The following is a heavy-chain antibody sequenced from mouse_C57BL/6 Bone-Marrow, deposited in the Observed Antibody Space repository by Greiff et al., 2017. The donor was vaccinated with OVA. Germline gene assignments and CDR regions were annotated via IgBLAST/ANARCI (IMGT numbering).Heavy chain of an antibody. Sequence: QVQLKQPGAELVKPGASVKLSCKASGYTFTSYWMQWVKQRPGQGLEWIGEIDPSDSYTNYNQKFKGKATLTVDTSSSTAYMQLSSLTSEDSAVYYCARRGTTVWYFDVWGTGTTVTVSS. D-gene: IGHD1-1*01. J-gene: IGHJ1*03. V-gene: IGHV1-50*01. CDR3: ARRGTTVWYFDV. CDR2: IDPSDSYT. CDR1: GYTFTSYW.